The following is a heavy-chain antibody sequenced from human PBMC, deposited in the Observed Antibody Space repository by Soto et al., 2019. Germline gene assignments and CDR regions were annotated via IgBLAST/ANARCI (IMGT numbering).Heavy chain of an antibody. J-gene: IGHJ5*02. CDR2: IIPIFGTA. V-gene: IGHV1-69*13. Sequence: SVKVSCKASGGTFSSYAISWVRQAPGQGLEWMGGIIPIFGTANYAQKFQGRVTITADESASTAYMELSSLRSEDTAVYYCAARTDIVVVPAAIPGSNWFDPWGQGTLVTVSS. D-gene: IGHD2-2*02. CDR1: GGTFSSYA. CDR3: AARTDIVVVPAAIPGSNWFDP.